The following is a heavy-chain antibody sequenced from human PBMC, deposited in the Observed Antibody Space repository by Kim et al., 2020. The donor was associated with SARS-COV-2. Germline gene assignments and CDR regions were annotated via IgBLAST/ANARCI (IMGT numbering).Heavy chain of an antibody. CDR3: ARRDSSSWYGGAFDI. CDR2: IYYSGST. J-gene: IGHJ3*02. Sequence: SETLSLTCTVSRGSISSYYWSWIRQPPGKGLEWIGYIYYSGSTNYNPSLKSRVTISVDTSKNQFSLKLSSVTAADTAVYYCARRDSSSWYGGAFDIWGQGTMVTVSS. CDR1: RGSISSYY. D-gene: IGHD6-13*01. V-gene: IGHV4-59*08.